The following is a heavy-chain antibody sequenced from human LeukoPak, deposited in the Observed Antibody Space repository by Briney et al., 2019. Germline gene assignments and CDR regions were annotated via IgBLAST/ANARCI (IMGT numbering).Heavy chain of an antibody. D-gene: IGHD3-9*01. V-gene: IGHV3-49*03. Sequence: GGSLRLSCTASGFTFGDYAMSWFRQAPGKGLEWVGFIRSKAYGGTTEYAASVKGRFTISRDDSKSIAYLQMNSLKTEDTAVYYCTRAGDILTGYYYYYGMDVWGQGTTVTVSS. CDR1: GFTFGDYA. CDR2: IRSKAYGGTT. CDR3: TRAGDILTGYYYYYGMDV. J-gene: IGHJ6*02.